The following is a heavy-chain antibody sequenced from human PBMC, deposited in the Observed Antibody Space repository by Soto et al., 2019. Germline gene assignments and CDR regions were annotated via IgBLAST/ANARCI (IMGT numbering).Heavy chain of an antibody. CDR2: ISYDGSNK. J-gene: IGHJ4*02. D-gene: IGHD6-19*01. CDR3: ARGEQLAVAGRRLGPPSFGGGPRY. Sequence: PGGSLILSSAASGLTFSSYTMHSVRPSQANTLEWVAVISYDGSNKYYADSVKGRFTISRDNSKNTLYLQMNSLRAEDTAVYYCARGEQLAVAGRRLGPPSFGGGPRYWGQGT. CDR1: GLTFSSYT. V-gene: IGHV3-30-3*01.